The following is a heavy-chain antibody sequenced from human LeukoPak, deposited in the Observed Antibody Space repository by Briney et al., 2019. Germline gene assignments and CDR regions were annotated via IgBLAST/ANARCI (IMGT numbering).Heavy chain of an antibody. V-gene: IGHV3-66*01. CDR3: ITRSLVAVRGTSYMYV. Sequence: QPGGCLRLSRVASGFTASMDFMGWVRESPGKGRQWRSLMSAVGSTYYSDSVKGRFIISRDSSKNSMYLQMNSLRAEDRAVYYCITRSLVAVRGTSYMYVWGKGPAVPVSS. J-gene: IGHJ6*03. D-gene: IGHD6-19*01. CDR1: GFTASMDF. CDR2: MSAVGST.